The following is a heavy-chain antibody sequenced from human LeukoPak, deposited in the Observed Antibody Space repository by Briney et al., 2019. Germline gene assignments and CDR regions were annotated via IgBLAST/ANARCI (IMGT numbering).Heavy chain of an antibody. CDR2: ISPYNGDT. J-gene: IGHJ4*02. CDR3: ASNTGSDASGYAY. D-gene: IGHD3-22*01. V-gene: IGHV1-18*01. CDR1: GYTFTSYG. Sequence: ASVTVSCKVSGYTFTSYGVTWVRQAPGQGLEWMGWISPYNGDTNYAQKLQGRVTVTADTSTRTAYLELSSLRSDDTAVYYCASNTGSDASGYAYWGQGTLVTVSS.